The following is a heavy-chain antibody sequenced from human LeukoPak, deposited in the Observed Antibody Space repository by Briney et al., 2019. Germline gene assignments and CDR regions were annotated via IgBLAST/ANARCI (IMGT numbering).Heavy chain of an antibody. CDR1: GFTFTSYY. CDR2: INPSGGRT. Sequence: ASVKVSCKASGFTFTSYYMHWVRQAPAQGLEWIGIINPSGGRTRYAQRLQGRVTMNSDTSTSTVYMELSSLRSEDTAVYYCARDVGITVVRGTFDYWGQGTLVTVSS. D-gene: IGHD3-10*01. V-gene: IGHV1-46*01. CDR3: ARDVGITVVRGTFDY. J-gene: IGHJ4*01.